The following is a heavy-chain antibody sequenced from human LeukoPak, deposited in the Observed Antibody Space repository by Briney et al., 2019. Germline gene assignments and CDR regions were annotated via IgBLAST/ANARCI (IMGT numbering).Heavy chain of an antibody. CDR2: IWYDGTNE. Sequence: GGSLRLSCVASGFTFSSYGMQWVRQAPGKGLEWVALIWYDGTNENYADSVKGRFTISKDRSKNTLSLQMNSLKVEDTAVYYCAREGGRGSSSSDYFDYWGQGTLVTVSS. CDR3: AREGGRGSSSSDYFDY. CDR1: GFTFSSYG. J-gene: IGHJ4*02. V-gene: IGHV3-33*01. D-gene: IGHD6-6*01.